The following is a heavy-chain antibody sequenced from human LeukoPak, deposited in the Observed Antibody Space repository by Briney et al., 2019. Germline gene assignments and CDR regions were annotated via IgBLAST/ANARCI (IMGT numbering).Heavy chain of an antibody. V-gene: IGHV3-23*01. J-gene: IGHJ4*02. D-gene: IGHD1-7*01. CDR1: GFTFGSFA. CDR3: VPLPAGNFPGFDY. CDR2: VDHSFGTT. Sequence: GGSLRLSCTASGFTFGSFAMSWVRLAPGKGLEWVSTVDHSFGTTHYADSVKGRFTISRDDSKNTVSLQMNSLRVEDAALYYCVPLPAGNFPGFDYWGQGTRVTVSS.